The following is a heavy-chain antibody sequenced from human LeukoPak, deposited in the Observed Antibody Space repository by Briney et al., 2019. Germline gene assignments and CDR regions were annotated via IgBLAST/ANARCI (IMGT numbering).Heavy chain of an antibody. CDR1: GFTFSSYS. V-gene: IGHV3-21*01. CDR2: ISGSSTYI. CDR3: AKDLARGSGSIYYYMDV. J-gene: IGHJ6*03. Sequence: GGSLRLSCAASGFTFSSYSMNWVRQAPGKGLEWVSSISGSSTYIYYADSVKGRFTISRDNAKNSLYLQMNSLRAEDTAVYYCAKDLARGSGSIYYYMDVWGKGTTVTVSS. D-gene: IGHD3-10*01.